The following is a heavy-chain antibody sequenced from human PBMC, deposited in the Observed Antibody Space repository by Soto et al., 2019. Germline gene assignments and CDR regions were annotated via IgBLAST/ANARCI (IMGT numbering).Heavy chain of an antibody. Sequence: GESLKISCKGSGYSFTSYWIGWVRQMPGKGLEWMGIIYPGDSDTNYGPSFQGHVTISVDRSISTAYLEWSSLKASDTAVYYCAKHTYGGNAVFDYWGQGTLVTVSS. J-gene: IGHJ4*02. D-gene: IGHD4-17*01. CDR2: IYPGDSDT. CDR1: GYSFTSYW. CDR3: AKHTYGGNAVFDY. V-gene: IGHV5-51*01.